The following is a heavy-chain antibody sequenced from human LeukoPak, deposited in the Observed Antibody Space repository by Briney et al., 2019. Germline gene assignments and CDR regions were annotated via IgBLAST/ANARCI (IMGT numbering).Heavy chain of an antibody. J-gene: IGHJ4*02. V-gene: IGHV3-30*04. CDR3: ARDSPYHDY. CDR1: GFTFSDYP. Sequence: GGSLRLSCAASGFTFSDYPMYWVRQAPGKGLEWVAVISHDGRNKFYADSVRGRFTVSRDDSKNTLNLQVNSLRPEDTAVYYCARDSPYHDYWGQGSLVTVSS. CDR2: ISHDGRNK. D-gene: IGHD3-16*01.